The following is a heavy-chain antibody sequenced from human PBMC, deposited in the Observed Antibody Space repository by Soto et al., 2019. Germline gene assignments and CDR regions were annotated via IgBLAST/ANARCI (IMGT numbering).Heavy chain of an antibody. CDR2: INPNTGVT. CDR3: ARGPRYGMDV. CDR1: GYTFIGFY. Sequence: QVQLVQSGAEVKKPGASVKVSCKASGYTFIGFYMHWVRQAPGQGLEWMAFINPNTGVTKYAQKFQGRVTMTRNTSISTAYMDVSRLRSDDTAVYYCARGPRYGMDVWGQGTTVIVS. J-gene: IGHJ6*02. V-gene: IGHV1-2*02.